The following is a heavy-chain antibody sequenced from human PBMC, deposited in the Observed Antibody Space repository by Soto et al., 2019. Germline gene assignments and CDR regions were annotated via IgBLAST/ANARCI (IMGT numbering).Heavy chain of an antibody. CDR1: GFTFGNFV. CDR3: TRASSDRNHMEV. CDR2: ITETGGDT. Sequence: GGSLRLSCAASGFTFGNFVMRWVRQTPGKGLEWVSTITETGGDTYYTDSVKGRFTISRDNPKNTLYLQMTSLRAEDTALYYCTRASSDRNHMEVWGPGTTVTVS. V-gene: IGHV3-23*01. J-gene: IGHJ6*02.